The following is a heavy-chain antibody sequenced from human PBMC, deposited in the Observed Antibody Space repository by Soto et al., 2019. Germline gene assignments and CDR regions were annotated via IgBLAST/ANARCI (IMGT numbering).Heavy chain of an antibody. D-gene: IGHD3-3*01. CDR3: TRQNSTYYDFWSGYPPPDY. CDR1: GFTFGDYA. CDR2: IRSKAYGGTT. Sequence: GGSLSLSCTASGFTFGDYAMSWFRQAPGKGLEWVGFIRSKAYGGTTEYAASVKGRFTISRDDSKSIAYLQMNSLKTEDTAVYYCTRQNSTYYDFWSGYPPPDYWGQGTLVTVSS. V-gene: IGHV3-49*03. J-gene: IGHJ4*02.